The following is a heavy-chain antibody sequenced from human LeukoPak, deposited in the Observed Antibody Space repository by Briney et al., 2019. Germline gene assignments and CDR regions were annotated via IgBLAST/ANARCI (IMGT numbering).Heavy chain of an antibody. CDR1: GGSISSYY. Sequence: SETLSLTCTVSGGSISSYYWSWIRQPPGKGLEWIGYIYYSGSTNYNPSLKSRVTISVDTSKNQFSLKLSSVTAADTAVYYCAYYYDSSGYWGWGQGTLVTVSS. CDR3: AYYYDSSGYWG. D-gene: IGHD3-22*01. V-gene: IGHV4-59*08. J-gene: IGHJ4*02. CDR2: IYYSGST.